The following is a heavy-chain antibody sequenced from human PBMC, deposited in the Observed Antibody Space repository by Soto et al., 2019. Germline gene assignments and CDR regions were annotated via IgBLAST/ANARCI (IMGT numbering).Heavy chain of an antibody. CDR3: ARDLRFSSTNYFDF. CDR1: GFLFTDYY. J-gene: IGHJ4*02. D-gene: IGHD2-8*01. Sequence: GSLRLSCTASGFLFTDYYMSWIRQPPGEGLEWLAYIDGSSDYTNSADSVKGRFTISRDNAKNSVFLQMNNLRADDTAVYYCARDLRFSSTNYFDFWGRGTLVTVSS. CDR2: IDGSSDYT. V-gene: IGHV3-11*06.